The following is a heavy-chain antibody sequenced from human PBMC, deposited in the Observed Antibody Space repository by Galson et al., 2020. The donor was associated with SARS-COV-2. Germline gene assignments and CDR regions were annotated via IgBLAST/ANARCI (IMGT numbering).Heavy chain of an antibody. V-gene: IGHV3-30*04. J-gene: IGHJ5*02. CDR2: ISYDVATK. D-gene: IGHD3-22*01. CDR1: GFSFSSHA. Sequence: GGSLKISCAASGFSFSSHAMHWVRQAPGKGLEWLTVISYDVATKQFADPVKGRFTISRDNSRNTLYLQMNRLRPDATAMYYFASALLLPELHAWGQGTLVTVSS. CDR3: ASALLLPELHA.